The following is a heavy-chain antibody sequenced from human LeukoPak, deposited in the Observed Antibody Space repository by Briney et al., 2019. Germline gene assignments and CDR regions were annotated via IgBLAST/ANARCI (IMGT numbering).Heavy chain of an antibody. D-gene: IGHD5-12*01. V-gene: IGHV4-4*07. Sequence: SETLSLTCTVSGGSISSYYWSWIRQPAGKGLEWIGRIYTSGSTTYNPSLKSRVTISGDTSENQFSLRLSSVTAADTAVYYCASYSGYDSRGYFDYWGQGTLVTVSS. CDR2: IYTSGST. J-gene: IGHJ4*02. CDR1: GGSISSYY. CDR3: ASYSGYDSRGYFDY.